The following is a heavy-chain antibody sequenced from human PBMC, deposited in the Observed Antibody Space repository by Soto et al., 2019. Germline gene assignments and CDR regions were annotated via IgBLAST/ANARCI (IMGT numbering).Heavy chain of an antibody. CDR1: GGSISSGDYY. CDR2: IYYSGST. V-gene: IGHV4-30-4*01. D-gene: IGHD3-22*01. Sequence: SETLSLTCTVSGGSISSGDYYWSWIRQPPGKGLEWVGYIYYSGSTYYNPSLKSRVTISVDTSKNQFSLKLSSVTAADTAVYYCARFDSSGYYCIDYWGQGTLVTVSS. J-gene: IGHJ4*02. CDR3: ARFDSSGYYCIDY.